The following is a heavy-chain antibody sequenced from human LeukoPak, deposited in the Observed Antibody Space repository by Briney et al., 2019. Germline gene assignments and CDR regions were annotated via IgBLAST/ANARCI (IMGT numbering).Heavy chain of an antibody. CDR1: GFTFSSYG. CDR2: IKSKTDGGTT. D-gene: IGHD6-6*01. V-gene: IGHV3-15*01. Sequence: PGGSLRLSCAASGFTFSSYGMHWVRQAPGKGLEWVGRIKSKTDGGTTDYAATVKGRFTISRDDSKGTLYLQMNSLETEDTALYYCTTVPSRSDIWGQGTMVTVSS. CDR3: TTVPSRSDI. J-gene: IGHJ3*02.